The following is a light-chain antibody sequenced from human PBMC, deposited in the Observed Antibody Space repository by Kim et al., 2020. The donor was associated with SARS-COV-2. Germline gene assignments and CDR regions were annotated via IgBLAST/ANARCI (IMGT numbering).Light chain of an antibody. Sequence: PGERAPLSCRASQSVSSSYLAWYQQKPAQAPTLLIYGASSRATGIPARFSGSVSGTDFTLPISRLEPEDFAVYYCQQYGSSPVFTFGQGTRLEIK. CDR2: GAS. V-gene: IGKV3-20*01. CDR1: QSVSSSY. CDR3: QQYGSSPVFT. J-gene: IGKJ5*01.